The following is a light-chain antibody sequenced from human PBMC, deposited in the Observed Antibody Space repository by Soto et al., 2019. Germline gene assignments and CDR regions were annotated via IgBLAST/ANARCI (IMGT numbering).Light chain of an antibody. CDR3: QSFDTSLSGFVV. J-gene: IGLJ2*01. CDR1: SSNIGAGYD. Sequence: QSVLTQPPSMSGAPGQRVTISCTGSSSNIGAGYDVHWYQQHPGTAPKLLIFDNNNRPSGVPDRFSGSKSDTSASLAITGLQAEHAAHYYCQSFDTSLSGFVVFGGGTKLTVL. CDR2: DNN. V-gene: IGLV1-40*01.